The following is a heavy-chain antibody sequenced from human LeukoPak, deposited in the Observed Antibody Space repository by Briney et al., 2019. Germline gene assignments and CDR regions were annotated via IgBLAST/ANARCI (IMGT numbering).Heavy chain of an antibody. CDR2: IRYDGSNK. D-gene: IGHD1-26*01. Sequence: GGSLRLSCAASGFTFSSYGMHWVRQAPGKVLEWVAFIRYDGSNKYYADSVKGRFTISRDNSKNTLYLQMNSLRAEDTAVYYCAKDQSGSYYNAFDIWGQGTMVTVSS. J-gene: IGHJ3*02. CDR3: AKDQSGSYYNAFDI. V-gene: IGHV3-30*02. CDR1: GFTFSSYG.